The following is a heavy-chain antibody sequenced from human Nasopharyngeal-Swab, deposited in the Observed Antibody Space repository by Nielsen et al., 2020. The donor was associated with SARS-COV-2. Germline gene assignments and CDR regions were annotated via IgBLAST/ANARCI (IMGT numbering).Heavy chain of an antibody. CDR1: GFPFGAYA. D-gene: IGHD1-26*01. CDR2: LISKPYGGAP. V-gene: IGHV3-49*01. CDR3: ARSVGSFYGQGAFDI. Sequence: SLKISCTTSGFPFGAYAMSWFRQAPVKVLEWVGFLISKPYGGAPEYAASVKGRFTISRDGAASIAYLQMNSLENEDTGVYYCARSVGSFYGQGAFDIWGQGTMVTVSS. J-gene: IGHJ3*02.